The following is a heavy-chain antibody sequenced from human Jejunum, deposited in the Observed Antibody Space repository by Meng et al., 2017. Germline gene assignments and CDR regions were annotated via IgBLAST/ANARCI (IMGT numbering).Heavy chain of an antibody. J-gene: IGHJ4*02. CDR1: GVSTTAPFY. V-gene: IGHV4-4*02. D-gene: IGHD1-14*01. CDR2: VWPSGAT. CDR3: ARAIRERYFDS. Sequence: QVLLQEPGPGLVKPSGTLSLNCTVSGVSTTAPFYWTWIRQAPGKGLEWIGEVWPSGATYYTPSLSSRITISIDTSNNQFSLEVAFLTAADTAVYYCARAIRERYFDSWGQGTLVTVSS.